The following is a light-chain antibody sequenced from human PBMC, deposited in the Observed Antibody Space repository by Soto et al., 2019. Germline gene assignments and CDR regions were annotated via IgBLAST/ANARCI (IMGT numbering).Light chain of an antibody. CDR1: SSAVGGYNY. CDR2: EVS. CDR3: SSDAGSNNLV. Sequence: QSALTQPPSASGSPGQSVTISCTGTSSAVGGYNYVSWYQQHPGKAPKLMIYEVSKRPSGVPDRFSGSKSGNTASLTVSGLQAEDEADYYCSSDAGSNNLVFGGGTKLTVL. V-gene: IGLV2-8*01. J-gene: IGLJ2*01.